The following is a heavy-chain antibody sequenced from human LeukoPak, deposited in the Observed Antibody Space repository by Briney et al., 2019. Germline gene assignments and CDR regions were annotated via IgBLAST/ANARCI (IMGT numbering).Heavy chain of an antibody. CDR2: ISYDGSNK. V-gene: IGHV3-30*18. J-gene: IGHJ4*02. CDR3: AKGLGHGYSTFDY. D-gene: IGHD5-24*01. CDR1: GFTFSSYG. Sequence: PGGSLRLSCAASGFTFSSYGMHWVRQAPGKGLEWVAVISYDGSNKYYADSVKGRFTISRDNSKNTLYLQMNSLSAEDTAVYYCAKGLGHGYSTFDYWGQGTLVTVSS.